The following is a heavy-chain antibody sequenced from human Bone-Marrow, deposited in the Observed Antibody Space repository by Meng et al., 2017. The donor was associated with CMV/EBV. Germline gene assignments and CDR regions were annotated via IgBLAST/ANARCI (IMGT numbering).Heavy chain of an antibody. D-gene: IGHD1-1*01. J-gene: IGHJ4*02. CDR3: GRERDGRAY. CDR2: ISRTGDTL. CDR1: GFTFNSYE. Sequence: GESLKISCTASGFTFNSYEMNWVRQAPGKGLEWISYISRTGDTLYYADSVKGRFTISRDNAKNSLYLHMDSLRAEDTAIYYCGRERDGRAYWGQGTLVTVSS. V-gene: IGHV3-48*03.